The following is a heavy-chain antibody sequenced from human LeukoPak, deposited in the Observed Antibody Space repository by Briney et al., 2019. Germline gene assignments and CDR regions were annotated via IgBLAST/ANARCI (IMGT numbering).Heavy chain of an antibody. D-gene: IGHD1-7*01. CDR2: IYHRGSA. J-gene: IGHJ4*02. V-gene: IGHV4-4*02. CDR3: ATLSLYLKNYYFDY. Sequence: SETLSLTCAVSGGSISSSNWWSWVRQPPGKGLEWIGEIYHRGSANYNPSLKSRVTISVDKSKNQFSLKLSSVTAADPAMYYCATLSLYLKNYYFDYWGQGTLVTVSS. CDR1: GGSISSSNW.